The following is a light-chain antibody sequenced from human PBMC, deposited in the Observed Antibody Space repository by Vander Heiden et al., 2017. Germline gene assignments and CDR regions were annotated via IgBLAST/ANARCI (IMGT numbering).Light chain of an antibody. CDR3: QQRSTLIT. CDR2: DAS. CDR1: QSVSSY. J-gene: IGKJ4*01. Sequence: EIVLTQSPATLSLSPGERATLSCRASQSVSSYLAWYQQKPGQAPRLLIYDASNRANGIPDRFSGSGSGTDFTLTSSSREHENFAVYYGQQRSTLITFGGGTKVEIK. V-gene: IGKV3-11*01.